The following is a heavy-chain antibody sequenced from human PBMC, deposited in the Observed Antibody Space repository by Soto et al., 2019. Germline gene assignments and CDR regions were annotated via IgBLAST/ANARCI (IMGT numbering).Heavy chain of an antibody. CDR1: GGSIDSYY. J-gene: IGHJ5*02. CDR2: VYYTGTT. D-gene: IGHD3-22*01. V-gene: IGHV4-59*08. CDR3: ARLGGYYQSLDT. Sequence: QVQLQESGPGLVKPSETLSLTCTVSGGSIDSYYWTWIRQPPGKGLESIGYVYYTGTTTYSPSLKSRVTISVDTSMNQISLKLSSVTAADTAFYYCARLGGYYQSLDTWGQGTLVTVSS.